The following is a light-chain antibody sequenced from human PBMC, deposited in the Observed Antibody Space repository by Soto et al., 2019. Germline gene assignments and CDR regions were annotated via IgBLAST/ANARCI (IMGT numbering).Light chain of an antibody. Sequence: EIVLTQSPATLSLSPGERATLSCRASQSVGSYLAWYQQKPGQAPRLLIYDASNRATGIPARFSGSGSGTDFTLTISSLEPEDFSVYYCQQRSNWPPLPFGGGTKVEIK. CDR2: DAS. CDR3: QQRSNWPPLP. CDR1: QSVGSY. V-gene: IGKV3-11*01. J-gene: IGKJ4*01.